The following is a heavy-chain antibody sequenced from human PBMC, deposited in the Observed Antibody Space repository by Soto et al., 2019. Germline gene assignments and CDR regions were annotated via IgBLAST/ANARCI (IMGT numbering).Heavy chain of an antibody. D-gene: IGHD5-18*01. CDR1: GGTFSSYT. CDR3: ARDHPEDTAMVAGDAFDI. Sequence: GASVKVSCKASGGTFSSYTISWVRQAPGQGLEWMGRIIPILGIANYAQKFQGRVTITADKSTSTAYMELSSLRSEDTAVYYCARDHPEDTAMVAGDAFDIWGQGTMVPVSS. V-gene: IGHV1-69*04. CDR2: IIPILGIA. J-gene: IGHJ3*02.